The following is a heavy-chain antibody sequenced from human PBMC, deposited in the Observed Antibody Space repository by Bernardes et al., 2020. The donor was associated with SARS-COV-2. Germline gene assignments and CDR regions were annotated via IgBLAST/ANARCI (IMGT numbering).Heavy chain of an antibody. CDR1: RFPFSTFG. V-gene: IGHV3-74*01. CDR2: MNGDGSST. D-gene: IGHD5-12*01. J-gene: IGHJ6*02. Sequence: GGSLRLSCAASRFPFSTFGMHWVRQAPGKGLVWVSGMNGDGSSTTYADFVKGRFTISRDNAKKTLYLQMNSLRAEDTAVYYCARVRYVPYYYHAMDVWGQGTTVTVSS. CDR3: ARVRYVPYYYHAMDV.